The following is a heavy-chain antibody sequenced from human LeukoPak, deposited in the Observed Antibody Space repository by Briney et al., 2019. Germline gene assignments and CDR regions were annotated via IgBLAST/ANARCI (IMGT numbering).Heavy chain of an antibody. CDR1: GGSISSYY. CDR2: IYYSGST. Sequence: PSETLSLTCTVSGGSISSYYWSWIRQPPAKGHEWTGYIYYSGSTKYNPSLKSRVTISVDTSKNQFSLKLSSVTAADTAVYYCARGHREAYCSSTSCHYYYYYGMDVWGQGTTVTVSS. V-gene: IGHV4-59*01. D-gene: IGHD2-2*01. J-gene: IGHJ6*02. CDR3: ARGHREAYCSSTSCHYYYYYGMDV.